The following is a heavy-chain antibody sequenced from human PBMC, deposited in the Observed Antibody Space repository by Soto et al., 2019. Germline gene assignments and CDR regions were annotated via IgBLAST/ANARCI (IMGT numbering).Heavy chain of an antibody. V-gene: IGHV1-18*01. Sequence: QVQLVQSGAEVKKPGASVKVSCKASGYTFTSYGISWVRQAPGQGLEWMGWISGYNGNTNYAQKLHGRATLTXXSXKXRAYSELSSLRSDDTAVHYFARDSGGSSLVTHSFDYWGQGTPVTVSS. CDR1: GYTFTSYG. CDR2: ISGYNGNT. D-gene: IGHD3-10*01. J-gene: IGHJ4*02. CDR3: ARDSGGSSLVTHSFDY.